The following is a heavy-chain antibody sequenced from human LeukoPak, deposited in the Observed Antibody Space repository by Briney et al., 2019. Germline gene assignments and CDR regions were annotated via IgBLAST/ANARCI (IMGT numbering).Heavy chain of an antibody. J-gene: IGHJ4*02. CDR2: FDPRGGET. Sequence: ASVKVSCKVSGHTLSEVSMHWVRQAPGQGLEWVGGFDPRGGETVLAQKFQGRVTLPEDTSADTSSIELRSLRSEDTAVYYCATSDRQFCSPSSCYMPFDFWGRGTLVTVSS. D-gene: IGHD2-2*02. V-gene: IGHV1-24*01. CDR3: ATSDRQFCSPSSCYMPFDF. CDR1: GHTLSEVS.